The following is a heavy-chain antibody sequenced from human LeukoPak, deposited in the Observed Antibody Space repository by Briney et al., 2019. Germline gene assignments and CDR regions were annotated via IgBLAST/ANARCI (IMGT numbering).Heavy chain of an antibody. Sequence: QPGGSLRLSCVGYDFPFSSYWMHWVRQAPGKGLEWVAQIKADGTRIVYGDSVKGRFTISRDNAKNTLFLQMNSLRPEDSAVYYCARDDVSPQAFDIWGQGTMVTVSS. V-gene: IGHV3-74*01. J-gene: IGHJ3*02. CDR1: DFPFSSYW. CDR3: ARDDVSPQAFDI. CDR2: IKADGTRI. D-gene: IGHD2/OR15-2a*01.